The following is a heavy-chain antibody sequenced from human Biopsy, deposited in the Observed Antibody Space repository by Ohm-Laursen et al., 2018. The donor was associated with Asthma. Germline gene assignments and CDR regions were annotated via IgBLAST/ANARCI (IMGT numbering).Heavy chain of an antibody. D-gene: IGHD1-26*01. Sequence: SETLSLTCTVSGVSIRSYYWTWIRPPPGKGLEWIGNIHYSGSTYSNPSLKSRVTISVDTSKNQFSLRLTSVTAADTAVYYCARGSSSRLSQWELLVSGGKRAHSYYGMDVWGQGTTVTVSS. CDR1: GVSIRSYY. CDR3: ARGSSSRLSQWELLVSGGKRAHSYYGMDV. CDR2: IHYSGST. V-gene: IGHV4-59*12. J-gene: IGHJ6*02.